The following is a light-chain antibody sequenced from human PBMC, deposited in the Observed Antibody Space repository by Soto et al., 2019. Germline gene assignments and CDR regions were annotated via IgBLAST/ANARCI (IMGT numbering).Light chain of an antibody. V-gene: IGKV3-11*01. CDR1: QIVSSY. CDR2: HAS. Sequence: NVLTHSPATLSLTTQERATLSCRASQIVSSYLAWYQQKPGQAPSLLMCHASNRATGIPARLSGSGSGTAFTVTISSLQPEDFAVYYCQQRCNWPLITFGQGTRLEI. J-gene: IGKJ5*01. CDR3: QQRCNWPLIT.